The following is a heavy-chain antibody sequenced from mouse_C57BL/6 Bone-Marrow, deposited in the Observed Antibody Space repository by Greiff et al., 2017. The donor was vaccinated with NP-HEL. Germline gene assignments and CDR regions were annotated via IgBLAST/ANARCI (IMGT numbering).Heavy chain of an antibody. CDR3: ARYGYSDY. V-gene: IGHV1-64*01. D-gene: IGHD2-2*01. J-gene: IGHJ2*01. Sequence: QVHVKQPGAELVKPGASVKLSCKASGYTFTSYWMHWVKQRPGQGLEWIGMIHPNSGSTNYNEKFKSKATLTVDKSSSTAYMQLSSLTSEDSAVYYCARYGYSDYWGQGTTLTVSS. CDR1: GYTFTSYW. CDR2: IHPNSGST.